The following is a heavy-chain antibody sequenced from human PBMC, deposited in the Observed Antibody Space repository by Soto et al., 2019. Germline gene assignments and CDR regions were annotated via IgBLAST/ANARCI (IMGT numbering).Heavy chain of an antibody. Sequence: SETLSLTCTVSGGSISSSSYYWGWIRQPPGKGLEWIGSIYDSGSTYYNPSLKSRVTISVDTSKNEFSLKRSSVTAAATAVYYCARQRGQLDGEGWFDPWGQGTLVTVSS. CDR3: ARQRGQLDGEGWFDP. V-gene: IGHV4-39*01. CDR1: GGSISSSSYY. J-gene: IGHJ5*02. D-gene: IGHD6-13*01. CDR2: IYDSGST.